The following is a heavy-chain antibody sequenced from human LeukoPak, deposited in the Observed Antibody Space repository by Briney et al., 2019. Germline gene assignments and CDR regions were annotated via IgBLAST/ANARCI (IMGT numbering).Heavy chain of an antibody. CDR3: ARSYYDILTGYYHYFDY. Sequence: SETLSLTCTVSGYSISSGYYWGWIRQPPGKGLEWIGSIYHSGSTYYNPSLKSRVTISVDTSKNQFSLKLSSVTAADTAVYYCARSYYDILTGYYHYFDYWGQGTLVTVSS. CDR1: GYSISSGYY. D-gene: IGHD3-9*01. CDR2: IYHSGST. J-gene: IGHJ4*02. V-gene: IGHV4-38-2*02.